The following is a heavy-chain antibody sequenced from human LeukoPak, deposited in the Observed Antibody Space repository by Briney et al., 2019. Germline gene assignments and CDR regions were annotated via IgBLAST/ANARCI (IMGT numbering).Heavy chain of an antibody. J-gene: IGHJ6*02. V-gene: IGHV3-21*01. CDR1: GFTFSSYS. CDR2: ISSSSSYI. Sequence: GGSLRLSCAASGFTFSSYSMNWVRQAPGKGLEWVSPISSSSSYIYYADSVKGRFTISRDNAKNSLYLQMNSLRAEDTAVYYCASLAGAYYYYYGMDVWGQGTTVTVSS. CDR3: ASLAGAYYYYYGMDV. D-gene: IGHD6-19*01.